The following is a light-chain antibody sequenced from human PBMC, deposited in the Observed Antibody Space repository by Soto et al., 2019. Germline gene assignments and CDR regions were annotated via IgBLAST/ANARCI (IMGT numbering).Light chain of an antibody. V-gene: IGLV2-14*01. CDR3: SSYKSSSTLV. CDR1: SCDVGGYNY. CDR2: EVS. Sequence: QSVLTQPASVSGSPGQSVTISCTGTSCDVGGYNYVSWYQQHPGKAPKLMIYEVSNRPSGVSHRFSGSKSGTTASLTIAGLQDEDAADYYHSSYKSSSTLVFGGGTKLTVL. J-gene: IGLJ2*01.